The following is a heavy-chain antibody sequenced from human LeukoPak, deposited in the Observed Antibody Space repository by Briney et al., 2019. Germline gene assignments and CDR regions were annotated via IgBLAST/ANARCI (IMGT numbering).Heavy chain of an antibody. Sequence: PGGSLRLSCAASGFTFSTYSMNWVRQAPGKGLEWVSSISSSSSYIYYADSMKGRFTISRDNAKNSLYLQMNSLRAEDTAVYYCARGAYCSGGSCYRYYYYYYMDVWGKGTTVTVSS. CDR1: GFTFSTYS. CDR3: ARGAYCSGGSCYRYYYYYYMDV. CDR2: ISSSSSYI. D-gene: IGHD2-15*01. J-gene: IGHJ6*03. V-gene: IGHV3-21*01.